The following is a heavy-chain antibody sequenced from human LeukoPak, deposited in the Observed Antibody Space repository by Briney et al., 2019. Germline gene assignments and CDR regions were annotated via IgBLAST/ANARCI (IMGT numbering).Heavy chain of an antibody. Sequence: GESLKISCKGSGYSFTSYWIGWVRQMPGKGLEWMGIINPHDSNTRYSPSFQGQVTISVDKSISTVYLQWSSLKASDSAIYYCARHSWTGTYRQLDSWGQGAPVTVSS. CDR1: GYSFTSYW. J-gene: IGHJ4*02. CDR2: INPHDSNT. D-gene: IGHD3/OR15-3a*01. V-gene: IGHV5-51*01. CDR3: ARHSWTGTYRQLDS.